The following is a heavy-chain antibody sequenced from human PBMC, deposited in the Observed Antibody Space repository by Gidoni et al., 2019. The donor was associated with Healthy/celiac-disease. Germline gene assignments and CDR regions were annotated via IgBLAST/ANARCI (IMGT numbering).Heavy chain of an antibody. D-gene: IGHD3-10*01. CDR1: GFTFTSYA. J-gene: IGHJ5*02. CDR2: ISGSGGST. Sequence: EVQLLESGGGLVQPGGSLRLSCAASGFTFTSYAMSWVRQAPGKGLEWVSAISGSGGSTYYADSVKGRFTISRDNSKNTLYLQMNSLRAEDTAVYYCAKDVTMVRGVIDWFDPWGQGTLVTVSS. V-gene: IGHV3-23*01. CDR3: AKDVTMVRGVIDWFDP.